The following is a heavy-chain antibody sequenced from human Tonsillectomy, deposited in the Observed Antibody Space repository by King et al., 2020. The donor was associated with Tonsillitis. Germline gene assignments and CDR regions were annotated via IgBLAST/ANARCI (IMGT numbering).Heavy chain of an antibody. CDR1: GGSVSSGSYY. V-gene: IGHV4-61*01. J-gene: IGHJ3*02. D-gene: IGHD2/OR15-2a*01. Sequence: QLQESGPGLVKPSETLSLICSVSGGSVSSGSYYWSWIRQPPGKGLEWIGYIIYSGSTAYNPSFKSRVIMSVDTSKNQFSLKLSSVTDTDTAVYSCARINSDSDSFDMWGQGTMVTVSS. CDR3: ARINSDSDSFDM. CDR2: IIYSGST.